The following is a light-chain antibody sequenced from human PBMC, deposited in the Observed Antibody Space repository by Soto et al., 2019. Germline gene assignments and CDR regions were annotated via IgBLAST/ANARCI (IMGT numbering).Light chain of an antibody. CDR2: GAS. CDR1: QSVSNNY. J-gene: IGKJ1*01. CDR3: QQYGTSGT. V-gene: IGKV3-20*01. Sequence: AQGPGSLPVAPGERDTLSCRASQSVSNNYLAWYQQKPGQAPRLLIYGASNRATGIPDRFSGSGSGTNFSLTISRLEPEEFAVYYCQQYGTSGTFGQGTKVDI.